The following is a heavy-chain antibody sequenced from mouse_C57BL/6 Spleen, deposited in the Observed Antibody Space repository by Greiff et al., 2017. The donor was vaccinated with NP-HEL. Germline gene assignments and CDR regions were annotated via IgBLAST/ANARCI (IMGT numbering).Heavy chain of an antibody. Sequence: EVKLQESGPGLVKPSQSLSLTCSVTGYSITSGYYWNWIRQFPGNKLEWMGYISYDGSNNYNPSLKNRISITRDTSKNQFFLKLNSVTTEDTATYYCARRNSNYVEGAMDYWGQGTSVTVSS. CDR1: GYSITSGYY. D-gene: IGHD2-5*01. CDR3: ARRNSNYVEGAMDY. CDR2: ISYDGSN. V-gene: IGHV3-6*01. J-gene: IGHJ4*01.